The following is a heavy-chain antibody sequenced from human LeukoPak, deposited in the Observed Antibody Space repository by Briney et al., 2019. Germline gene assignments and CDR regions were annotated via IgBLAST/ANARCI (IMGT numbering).Heavy chain of an antibody. CDR3: ARGPYYYDSSTPFDI. J-gene: IGHJ3*02. CDR2: IYSSGTT. CDR1: GGSISSNY. V-gene: IGHV4-4*07. Sequence: SETLSLTCTVSGGSISSNYWSWIRQPAGKGLEWIGRIYSSGTTNYNPSLKSRVTMSVDTSKNQFSLKLSSVTAADTAVYYCARGPYYYDSSTPFDIWGQGTMVTVSS. D-gene: IGHD3-22*01.